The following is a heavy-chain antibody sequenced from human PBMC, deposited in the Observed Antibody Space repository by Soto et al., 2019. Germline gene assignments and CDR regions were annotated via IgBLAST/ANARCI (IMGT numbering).Heavy chain of an antibody. CDR3: AGPPFSRGYSAYDL. J-gene: IGHJ4*02. CDR2: IVPVLHVA. CDR1: GGTFSSYS. Sequence: QVQLVQSGAEMQKSGSSVKVSCKASGGTFSSYSISWVRQAPGQGLEWMGRIVPVLHVADYAQKFQGRLTITADESTSTVYMELSSLRSEDTAVYYCAGPPFSRGYSAYDLWGQGTLVTV. V-gene: IGHV1-69*02. D-gene: IGHD5-12*01.